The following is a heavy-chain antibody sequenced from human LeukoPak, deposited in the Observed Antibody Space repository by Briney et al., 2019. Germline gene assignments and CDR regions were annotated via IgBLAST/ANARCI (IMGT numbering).Heavy chain of an antibody. CDR3: ARTSRDYYYYYYMDV. J-gene: IGHJ6*03. CDR1: GGSFSGYY. Sequence: SETLSLTCAVYGGSFSGYYWSWIRQPPGKGLEWIGEISHSGSTSYNPSLKSRVTISVDTSKNQFSLKLSSVTAADTAVYYCARTSRDYYYYYYMDVWGKGTTVTVSS. CDR2: ISHSGST. V-gene: IGHV4-34*01.